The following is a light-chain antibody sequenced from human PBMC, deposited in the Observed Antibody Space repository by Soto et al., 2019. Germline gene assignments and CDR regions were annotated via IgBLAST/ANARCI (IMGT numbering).Light chain of an antibody. Sequence: QSALTQPASVSGSPGQSITIPCTGTSGDVGGYNLVSWYQQHPGKAPKLMIHEVTERPSGVSNRFSGSKSGNTASLTISGLQPDDEADYYCCSYAGNSEVFGTGTKLTVL. V-gene: IGLV2-23*02. CDR3: CSYAGNSEV. J-gene: IGLJ1*01. CDR2: EVT. CDR1: SGDVGGYNL.